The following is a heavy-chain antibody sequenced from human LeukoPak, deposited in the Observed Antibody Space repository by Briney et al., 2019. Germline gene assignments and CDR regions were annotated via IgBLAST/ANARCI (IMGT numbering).Heavy chain of an antibody. CDR2: ISGDGGST. CDR3: AKDRVNYDFWSGYYWDAVDY. Sequence: PGGSLRLSCAASGFTFDDYAMHWVRQAPGRGLEWVSLISGDGGSTYYADSVKGRFTISRDNSKNSLYLQMNSLRTEDTALYYCAKDRVNYDFWSGYYWDAVDYWGQGTLVTVSS. CDR1: GFTFDDYA. V-gene: IGHV3-43*02. J-gene: IGHJ4*02. D-gene: IGHD3-3*01.